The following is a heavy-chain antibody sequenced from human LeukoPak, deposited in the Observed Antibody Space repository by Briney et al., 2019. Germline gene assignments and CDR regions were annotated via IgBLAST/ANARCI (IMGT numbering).Heavy chain of an antibody. CDR2: ISWNSGSI. CDR3: AKETVVAAYFDY. J-gene: IGHJ4*02. CDR1: GFTFDDYA. Sequence: GRSLRLSCAASGFTFDDYAMHWVRQAPGKGLEWVSGISWNSGSIGYADSVKGRFTISRDNAKNSLYLQMNSLRAEDTALYYCAKETVVAAYFDYWGQGTLVTVSS. V-gene: IGHV3-9*01. D-gene: IGHD2-15*01.